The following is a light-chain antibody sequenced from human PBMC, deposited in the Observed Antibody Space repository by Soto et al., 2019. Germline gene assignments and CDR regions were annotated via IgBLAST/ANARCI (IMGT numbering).Light chain of an antibody. CDR1: QSISNSH. CDR2: IAS. V-gene: IGKV3-20*01. J-gene: IGKJ2*01. Sequence: ETVLTQSPGTLSLSPGESATLSCRASQSISNSHLAWYQQTPDQGRRVLFYIASTRATGIPDRFSGSGSGTDFALTISRLETEDFAVYYCQQRGRSHSTFGEGTKLEIK. CDR3: QQRGRSHST.